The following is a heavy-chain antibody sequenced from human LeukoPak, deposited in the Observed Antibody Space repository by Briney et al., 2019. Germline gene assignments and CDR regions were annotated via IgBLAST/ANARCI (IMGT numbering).Heavy chain of an antibody. CDR1: GFTFSRYG. CDR2: ISSRSTGNI. J-gene: IGHJ4*02. CDR3: VCWDYGDP. D-gene: IGHD4-17*01. V-gene: IGHV3-48*01. Sequence: GGSLRLSCAASGFTFSRYGMNWIRQAPGKGLEWISNISSRSTGNINYADSVKGRFTISRDNAKNALYLQMNSLRAEDTAVYYCVCWDYGDPWGPGTLVTVSS.